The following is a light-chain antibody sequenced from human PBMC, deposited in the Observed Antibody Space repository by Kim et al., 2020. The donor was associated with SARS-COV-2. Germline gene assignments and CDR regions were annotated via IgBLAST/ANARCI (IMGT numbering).Light chain of an antibody. J-gene: IGLJ2*01. CDR2: EVS. CDR1: SSDVGSYNL. Sequence: QSVLTQPASVSGSPGQSITISCTGTSSDVGSYNLVSWYQQHPGKAPKLMIYEVSKRPSGVSNRFSGSKSGNTASLTISGLQAEDEAVYYCCSYAGSSTFVFGGGTQLTVL. V-gene: IGLV2-23*02. CDR3: CSYAGSSTFV.